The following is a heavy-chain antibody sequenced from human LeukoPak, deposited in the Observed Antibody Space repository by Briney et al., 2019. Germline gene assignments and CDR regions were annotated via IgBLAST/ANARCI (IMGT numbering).Heavy chain of an antibody. D-gene: IGHD3-16*01. CDR2: INEDGSKK. CDR1: GFPFSTFW. Sequence: GGPLRFSCAASGFPFSTFWMTWRRLTPGKGPEWVANINEDGSKKYYVDSVKGRFTISRDNGKNSLYLEMNSLRADDTALYFCVQGGHFDFWGQGAPVTVSS. V-gene: IGHV3-7*01. J-gene: IGHJ4*02. CDR3: VQGGHFDF.